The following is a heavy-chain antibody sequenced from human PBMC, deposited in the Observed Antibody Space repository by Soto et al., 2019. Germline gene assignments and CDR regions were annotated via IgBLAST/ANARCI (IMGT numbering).Heavy chain of an antibody. CDR2: IYWDDDK. D-gene: IGHD5-12*01. CDR3: AHRGYSGYERTPFDY. Sequence: SGPTLVNPTQTLTLTCTFSGFSLSTSGGGVGWIRQPPGKALEWLALIYWDDDKRYSPSLKSRLTITKDTSKNQVVLTMTNMDPVDPATYYCAHRGYSGYERTPFDYWGQGTLVTVSS. J-gene: IGHJ4*02. CDR1: GFSLSTSGGG. V-gene: IGHV2-5*02.